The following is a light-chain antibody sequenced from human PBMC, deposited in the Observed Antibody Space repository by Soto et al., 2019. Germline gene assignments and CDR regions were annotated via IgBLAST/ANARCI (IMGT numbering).Light chain of an antibody. CDR1: QGISNY. CDR2: AAS. Sequence: DIQMTQSPSSLSASVGDRVTITCRASQGISNYLAWYQQKPGKVPKLLIYAASTLQSGVPSRFSGSGSGTDFTIPISSLQPEDVATYYCQKYNSAPWTFGQGTKVEIK. CDR3: QKYNSAPWT. V-gene: IGKV1-27*01. J-gene: IGKJ1*01.